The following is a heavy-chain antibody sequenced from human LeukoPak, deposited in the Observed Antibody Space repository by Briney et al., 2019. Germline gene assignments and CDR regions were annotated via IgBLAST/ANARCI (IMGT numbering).Heavy chain of an antibody. Sequence: PGGSLRLSCAASGFTFSSYWMHWVRQAPGKGLEWVSYISSSSSTIYYADSVKGRFTISRDNAKNSLYLQMNSLRAEDTALYHCARVGGRFGGLYYYYYMDVWGKGTTVTISS. CDR3: ARVGGRFGGLYYYYYMDV. D-gene: IGHD3-10*01. CDR2: ISSSSSTI. CDR1: GFTFSSYW. J-gene: IGHJ6*03. V-gene: IGHV3-48*04.